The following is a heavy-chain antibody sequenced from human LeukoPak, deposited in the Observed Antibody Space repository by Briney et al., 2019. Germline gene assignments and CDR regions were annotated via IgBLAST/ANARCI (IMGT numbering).Heavy chain of an antibody. CDR2: IKEDGGEI. D-gene: IGHD3-22*01. Sequence: GGSLRLSCAASEFTFSRYWMSWVRQAPGKGLEWVANIKEDGGEIYYVDSVKGRFTISRDNTKNSLFLQMNSLRAEDTAVYYCARDDYYSNADWGQGNLVTVSS. CDR3: ARDDYYSNAD. CDR1: EFTFSRYW. V-gene: IGHV3-7*01. J-gene: IGHJ4*02.